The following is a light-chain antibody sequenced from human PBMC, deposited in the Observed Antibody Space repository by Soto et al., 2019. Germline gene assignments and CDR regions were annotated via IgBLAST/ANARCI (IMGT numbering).Light chain of an antibody. CDR1: QSVTSSY. J-gene: IGKJ5*01. Sequence: EIVLTQSPGTLSLSPGARAPLSCRASQSVTSSYLAWWQQKPGQAPRLLIYGASNRATGIPARFSGSGSGTDFTLTISSLELEDFAVYYCQQRSNWPITFGQGTRLEIK. CDR2: GAS. V-gene: IGKV3D-20*02. CDR3: QQRSNWPIT.